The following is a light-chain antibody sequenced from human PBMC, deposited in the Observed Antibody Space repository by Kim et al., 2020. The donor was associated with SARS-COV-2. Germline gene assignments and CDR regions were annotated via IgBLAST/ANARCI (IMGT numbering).Light chain of an antibody. J-gene: IGKJ2*03. V-gene: IGKV1-5*03. CDR2: KAS. CDR3: KQFDSSPSS. CDR1: QTIGNW. Sequence: DIQMTQSPSTLSASVGDRVTITCRASQTIGNWLAWYQHKSGKAPKLLIYKASSLESGVPSRFSGSGSGTEFTLTISSLQPDDFATYYCKQFDSSPSSLGQGTKREI.